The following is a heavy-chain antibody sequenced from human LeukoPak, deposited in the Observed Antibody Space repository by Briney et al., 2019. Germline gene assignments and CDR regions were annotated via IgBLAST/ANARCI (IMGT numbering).Heavy chain of an antibody. CDR3: GKAPTYKKLFEF. J-gene: IGHJ4*02. D-gene: IGHD1-1*01. CDR1: GFIFSNYA. CDR2: ISNSGDAT. V-gene: IGHV3-23*01. Sequence: GGSLRLSCAGSGFIFSNYAMSWVRQAPGQGLEWVSTISNSGDATFYADAVKGRFTISRDNSKNTLYLQMYSLRAEDAAIYYCGKAPTYKKLFEFWGQGTLFPGS.